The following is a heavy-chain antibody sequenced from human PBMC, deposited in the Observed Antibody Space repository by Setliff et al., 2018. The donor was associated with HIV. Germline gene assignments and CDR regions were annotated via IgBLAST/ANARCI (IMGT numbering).Heavy chain of an antibody. J-gene: IGHJ4*02. D-gene: IGHD3-10*01. Sequence: GGSLRLSCAASGFTFSSYGMHWVRQAPGKGLEWVAFIRYDGSDKYYADSVKGRFTISRDNFKNTVYLQMSSLRSEDTAVYYCAKDYKTITMVRGVKEGLDYWGQGTLVTVPS. CDR1: GFTFSSYG. CDR2: IRYDGSDK. V-gene: IGHV3-30*02. CDR3: AKDYKTITMVRGVKEGLDY.